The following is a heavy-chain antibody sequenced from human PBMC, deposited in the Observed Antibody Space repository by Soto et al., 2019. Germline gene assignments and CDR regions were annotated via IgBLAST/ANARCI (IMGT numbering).Heavy chain of an antibody. CDR2: INASGTT. J-gene: IGHJ5*02. Sequence: QVQLQQCRAGLLKPSETLSLTCAVFGGSFSGHYWSWIRQSPGKGLEWIGEINASGTTNYNPSLKSRVTISIDTSNNQFVLRLSSVTAADSSLYFCARGPHTTILNKRFDPWGQGTLVTVSS. V-gene: IGHV4-34*01. CDR3: ARGPHTTILNKRFDP. CDR1: GGSFSGHY.